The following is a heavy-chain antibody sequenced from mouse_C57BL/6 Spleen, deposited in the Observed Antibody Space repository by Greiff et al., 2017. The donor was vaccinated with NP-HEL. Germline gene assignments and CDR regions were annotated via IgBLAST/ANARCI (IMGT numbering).Heavy chain of an antibody. D-gene: IGHD2-4*01. CDR2: INPSNGGT. V-gene: IGHV1-53*01. Sequence: QVQLQQPGTELVKPGASVKLSCKASGYTFTSYWMHWVKQRPGQGLEWIGNINPSNGGTNYNEKFKSKATLTVDKAASTAYMQLSSLTSEDSADYYCARWGDYDEKPFDYWGQGTTLTVSS. J-gene: IGHJ2*01. CDR1: GYTFTSYW. CDR3: ARWGDYDEKPFDY.